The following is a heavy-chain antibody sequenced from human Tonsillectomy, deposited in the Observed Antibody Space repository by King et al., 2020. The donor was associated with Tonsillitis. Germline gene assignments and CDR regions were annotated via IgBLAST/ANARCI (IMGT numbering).Heavy chain of an antibody. J-gene: IGHJ4*02. CDR1: GFAFSSFG. Sequence: VQLVESGGGVVQPGRSLRLSCAASGFAFSSFGMHWVRQAPGKGLEWVAFISYDGSSTNYADSGKGRFTIFRENSKNTLDLQLNSLIAEDTAVYYCARGSREFDYWGQGALVTVSS. CDR3: ARGSREFDY. V-gene: IGHV3-30-3*01. CDR2: ISYDGSST. D-gene: IGHD1-26*01.